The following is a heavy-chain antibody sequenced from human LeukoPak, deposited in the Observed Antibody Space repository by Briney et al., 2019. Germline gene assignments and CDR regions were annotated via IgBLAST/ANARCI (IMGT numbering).Heavy chain of an antibody. V-gene: IGHV4-34*01. CDR2: INHSGST. CDR3: ARLETIFGVVIMGAQYYYYGMDV. Sequence: SETLSLTCAVYGGSFSGYYWSWIRQPPGKGLEWIGEINHSGSTNYNPSLKSRVTISVDTSKNQFSLKLSSVTAADTAVYYCARLETIFGVVIMGAQYYYYGMDVWGQGATVTVSS. D-gene: IGHD3-3*01. CDR1: GGSFSGYY. J-gene: IGHJ6*02.